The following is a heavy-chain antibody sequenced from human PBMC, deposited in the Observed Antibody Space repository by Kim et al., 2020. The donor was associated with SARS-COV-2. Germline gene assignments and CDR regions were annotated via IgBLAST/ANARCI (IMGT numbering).Heavy chain of an antibody. J-gene: IGHJ5*02. CDR3: ARGRYCSGGSCKSYNWFDP. CDR2: INHSGST. D-gene: IGHD2-15*01. Sequence: SETLSLTCAVYGGSFSGYYWSWIRQPPGKGLEWIGEINHSGSTNYNPSLKSRVTISVDTSKNQFSLKLSSVTAADTAVYYCARGRYCSGGSCKSYNWFDPWGQGTLVTVSS. V-gene: IGHV4-34*01. CDR1: GGSFSGYY.